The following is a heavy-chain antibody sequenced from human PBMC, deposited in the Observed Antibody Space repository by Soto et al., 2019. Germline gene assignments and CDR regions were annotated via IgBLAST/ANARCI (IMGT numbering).Heavy chain of an antibody. V-gene: IGHV3-66*01. CDR1: GFTVTNLY. D-gene: IGHD3-3*01. CDR3: ARDPFGGAYDFCH. J-gene: IGHJ4*02. Sequence: EVQLVESGGGLVRPGGSLRLSCAASGFTVTNLYMTWVRQAPGKGLEWVSVISSGGSTYYADSVKGRFTISRDNSKNALCLEMCSLSAGDTAVYYCARDPFGGAYDFCHGGPGNVVTVSS. CDR2: ISSGGST.